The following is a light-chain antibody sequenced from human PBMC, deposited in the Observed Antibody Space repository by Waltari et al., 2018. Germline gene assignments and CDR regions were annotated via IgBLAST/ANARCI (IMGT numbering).Light chain of an antibody. CDR1: QDIGNY. CDR3: LQYDYHSAA. V-gene: IGKV1-33*01. CDR2: DAS. J-gene: IGKJ4*01. Sequence: DIQMTQSPSSLSASVGDRVTITCQASQDIGNYLSWYQQKPGKAPKLLIYDASNLETGVPSRFSGSRSGTEFTFTISSLQPEDSATYFCLQYDYHSAAFGGGTKVEIK.